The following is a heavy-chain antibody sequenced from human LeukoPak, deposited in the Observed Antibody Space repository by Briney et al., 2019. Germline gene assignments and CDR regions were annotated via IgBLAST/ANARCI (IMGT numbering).Heavy chain of an antibody. V-gene: IGHV3-23*01. D-gene: IGHD3-3*01. CDR1: GFTFSSYA. CDR3: AKEPLRFLEWLLSYFDY. Sequence: GGSLRLSCAASGFTFSSYAMSWVRQAPGKGLEWVSAISGSGGSTYYADSVKGRFTISRDNSKNTLYLQMNSLRAEDTAVYYCAKEPLRFLEWLLSYFDYWGQGTLVTVSS. J-gene: IGHJ4*02. CDR2: ISGSGGST.